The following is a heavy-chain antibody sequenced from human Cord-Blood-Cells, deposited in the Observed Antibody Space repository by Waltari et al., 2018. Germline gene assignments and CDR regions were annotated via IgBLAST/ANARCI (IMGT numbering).Heavy chain of an antibody. CDR2: IYYSGST. J-gene: IGHJ4*02. V-gene: IGHV4-31*03. Sequence: QVQLQESGPGLVKPSQTLSLTCTVSGGSISSGGYYWRWIRQHPGKGLEWIGSIYYSGSTYYNPSLKSRVTISVDTSKNQFSLKLSSVTAADTAVYYCARAGAAAGSTFDYWGQGTLVTVSS. CDR1: GGSISSGGYY. CDR3: ARAGAAAGSTFDY. D-gene: IGHD6-13*01.